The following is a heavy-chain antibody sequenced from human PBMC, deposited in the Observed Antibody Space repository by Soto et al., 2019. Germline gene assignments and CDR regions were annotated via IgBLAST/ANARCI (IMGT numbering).Heavy chain of an antibody. Sequence: SETLSLTCAVYGGSFSGYYWSWIRQPPGKGLEWIGEINHSGSTNYNPSLKSRVTISVDTSKNQFSLKLSSVTAADTAVYYCARGQLRSGYYTPFDYWGQGTLVTVSS. CDR1: GGSFSGYY. V-gene: IGHV4-34*01. CDR3: ARGQLRSGYYTPFDY. D-gene: IGHD3-3*01. CDR2: INHSGST. J-gene: IGHJ4*02.